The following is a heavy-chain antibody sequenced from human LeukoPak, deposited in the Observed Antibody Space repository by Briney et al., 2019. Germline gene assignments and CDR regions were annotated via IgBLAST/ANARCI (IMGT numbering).Heavy chain of an antibody. V-gene: IGHV3-7*05. CDR2: IKEDGREK. CDR3: ARFPTGFDY. D-gene: IGHD4-17*01. J-gene: IGHJ4*02. CDR1: GFTFSSYW. Sequence: GGSLRLSCAASGFTFSSYWMSWVRQAPGKGLEWVASIKEDGREKYYVDYVKGRFTFSRDNAKNSLYLQMNRLRAEDTAMYYCARFPTGFDYWGQGTLVTVSS.